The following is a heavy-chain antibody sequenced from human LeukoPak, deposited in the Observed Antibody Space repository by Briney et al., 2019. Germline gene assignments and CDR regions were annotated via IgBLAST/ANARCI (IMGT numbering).Heavy chain of an antibody. CDR1: GYSFTSYW. Sequence: GESPKISCKGSGYSFTSYWIGWVRQMPGKGLECMWIIYPGDSDTRYSPSFQGQVTISADKSISTAYLQWSSLKASDTAMYYCARMVAATGGWFDPWGQGTLVTVSS. CDR3: ARMVAATGGWFDP. J-gene: IGHJ5*02. D-gene: IGHD2-15*01. CDR2: IYPGDSDT. V-gene: IGHV5-51*01.